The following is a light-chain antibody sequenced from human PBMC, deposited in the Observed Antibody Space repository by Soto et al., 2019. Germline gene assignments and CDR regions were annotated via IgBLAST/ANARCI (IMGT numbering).Light chain of an antibody. Sequence: QSALTQPASVSGSPGQSITISCTGTSSDVGGYNYVSWYQQHPGKAPKLMIYEVSNRPSGVSNRFSGFKSGNTASLTISGLQAEDEADYYCSSYTSSSTPLVFGTGTKLTVL. V-gene: IGLV2-14*01. CDR2: EVS. J-gene: IGLJ1*01. CDR3: SSYTSSSTPLV. CDR1: SSDVGGYNY.